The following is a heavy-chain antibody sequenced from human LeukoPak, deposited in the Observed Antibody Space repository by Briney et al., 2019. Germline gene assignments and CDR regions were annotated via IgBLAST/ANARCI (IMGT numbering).Heavy chain of an antibody. Sequence: GGSLRLSCAAPGFTFSSYAMHWVRQAPGKGLEYVSAISSNGGSTYYANSVKGRFTISRDSAKNSLHLQMNSLRAEDTAVYYCTRDPSEASHPYYFDYWGQGILVTVSS. CDR2: ISSNGGST. D-gene: IGHD6-25*01. V-gene: IGHV3-64*01. CDR3: TRDPSEASHPYYFDY. J-gene: IGHJ4*02. CDR1: GFTFSSYA.